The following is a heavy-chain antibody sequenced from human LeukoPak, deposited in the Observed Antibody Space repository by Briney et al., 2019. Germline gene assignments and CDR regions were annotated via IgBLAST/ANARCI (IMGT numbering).Heavy chain of an antibody. CDR3: ARTANFAAGYYIDY. D-gene: IGHD6-13*01. CDR2: ISGSSRHK. CDR1: GFTFSGYI. Sequence: GGSLRLACAASGFTFSGYIMNWVRQAPGKGLEWVSSISGSSRHKYYADSVKGRFTISRDNAKNSLYLQMNSLRAEDTAVYYCARTANFAAGYYIDYWGQGTLVTVSS. V-gene: IGHV3-21*01. J-gene: IGHJ4*02.